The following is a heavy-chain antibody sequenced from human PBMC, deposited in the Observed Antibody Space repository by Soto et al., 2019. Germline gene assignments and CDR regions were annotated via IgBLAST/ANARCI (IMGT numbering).Heavy chain of an antibody. CDR2: SRAYNGNT. J-gene: IGHJ6*02. CDR3: ARDLPTMDV. CDR1: GYTFTSSG. V-gene: IGHV1-18*01. Sequence: QVQLVQSGAEVKKPGASVKVSCKASGYTFTSSGISWVRQAPGQGVDRMGWSRAYNGNTNYAQKLQGRVTMTTDTSTSTAYMERSSVRSDDTSVYPCARDLPTMDVWGQGTTVTFSS.